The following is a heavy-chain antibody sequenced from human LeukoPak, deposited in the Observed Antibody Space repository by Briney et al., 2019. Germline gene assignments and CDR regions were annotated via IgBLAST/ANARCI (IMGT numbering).Heavy chain of an antibody. D-gene: IGHD5-12*01. J-gene: IGHJ6*03. CDR2: INTNTGHP. CDR1: GYTFTNYA. CDR3: ARVYSGFDLRYYYYYMDV. V-gene: IGHV7-4-1*02. Sequence: ASVKVSCKTSGYTFTNYAMNWVRQAPGQGLEWMGWINTNTGHPTYAQGFTGRFVFSLDTSVNTAYLQISSLKAEDTAVYYCARVYSGFDLRYYYYYMDVWGKGTTVTVSS.